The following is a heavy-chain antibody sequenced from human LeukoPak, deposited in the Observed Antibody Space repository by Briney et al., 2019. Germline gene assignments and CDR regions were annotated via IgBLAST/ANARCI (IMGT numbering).Heavy chain of an antibody. V-gene: IGHV3-23*01. J-gene: IGHJ4*02. D-gene: IGHD3-10*01. CDR1: GFTFSSYA. CDR2: IGGSGGST. Sequence: PGGSLRLSCAASGFTFSSYAMSWVRQAPGKGLEWVSAIGGSGGSTYYADSVKGRFTISRDNSKNTLYLQMNSLRAEDTAVYYCAKSYGSGSYYWPAFDYWGQGTLVTVSS. CDR3: AKSYGSGSYYWPAFDY.